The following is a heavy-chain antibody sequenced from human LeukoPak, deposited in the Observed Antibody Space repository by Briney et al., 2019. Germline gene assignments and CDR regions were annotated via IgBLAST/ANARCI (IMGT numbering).Heavy chain of an antibody. D-gene: IGHD3-16*01. V-gene: IGHV3-33*01. J-gene: IGHJ3*02. Sequence: GRSLRLSCAASGFTFSSYGMHWVRQAPGKGLEWGAVIVNDGSQGKYAESGKCRVAISRDNSKNPLFLQMTSLSAEDTAVYYCARDDTLGDNALDIWGQGTMVTVSS. CDR1: GFTFSSYG. CDR2: IVNDGSQG. CDR3: ARDDTLGDNALDI.